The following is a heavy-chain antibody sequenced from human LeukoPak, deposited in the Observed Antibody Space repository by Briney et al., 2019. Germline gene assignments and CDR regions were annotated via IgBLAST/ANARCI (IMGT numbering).Heavy chain of an antibody. D-gene: IGHD2-2*01. J-gene: IGHJ4*02. CDR1: GFTFSGSA. Sequence: GGSLRLSCAASGFTFSGSAMHWVRQASGKGLEWVGRIRSKANSYATAYAASVKGRFTISRDDSKNTAYLQMNSLKTEDTAVYYCAGEYQLLSQFDYWGQGTLVTVSS. V-gene: IGHV3-73*01. CDR3: AGEYQLLSQFDY. CDR2: IRSKANSYAT.